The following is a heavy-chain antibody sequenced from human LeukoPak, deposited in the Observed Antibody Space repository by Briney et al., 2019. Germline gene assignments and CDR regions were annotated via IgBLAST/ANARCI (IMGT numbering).Heavy chain of an antibody. Sequence: GGSLRLSCAASGFTFSSYWMSWVRQAPGKGLEWVSVIYSGGSTYYADSVKGRFTISRDNSKNTLSLQMNSLRAEDTAVYYCASIRARALDYWGQGTLVTVSS. V-gene: IGHV3-66*01. CDR3: ASIRARALDY. D-gene: IGHD3-10*01. CDR2: IYSGGST. CDR1: GFTFSSYW. J-gene: IGHJ4*02.